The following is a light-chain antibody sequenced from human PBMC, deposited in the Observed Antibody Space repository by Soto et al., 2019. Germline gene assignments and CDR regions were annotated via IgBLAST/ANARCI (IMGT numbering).Light chain of an antibody. CDR1: SSDVGSYNL. CDR3: CSYAGSSTHYV. Sequence: QSVLTQPASVSGSPGQSITISCTGTSSDVGSYNLVSWYRQHPGKAPKLMIYEGSKRPSGVSNRFSGSKSGNTASLTISGLQAEDEADYYCCSYAGSSTHYVFGTGTKVTV. CDR2: EGS. V-gene: IGLV2-23*01. J-gene: IGLJ1*01.